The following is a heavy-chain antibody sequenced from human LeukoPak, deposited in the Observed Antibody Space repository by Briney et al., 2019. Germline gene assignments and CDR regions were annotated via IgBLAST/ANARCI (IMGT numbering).Heavy chain of an antibody. CDR2: ISGSGCST. V-gene: IGHV3-23*01. J-gene: IGHJ4*02. CDR1: GFTFSSYA. CDR3: AKDLQGSGWYPYYFDY. D-gene: IGHD6-19*01. Sequence: GGALRLSCAASGFTFSSYAMSWVRQAPGKGLEWVSAISGSGCSTYYADSVKGRFPISRDNSKNTLYLQMNSLRAEDTAVYYCAKDLQGSGWYPYYFDYWGQGTLVTVSS.